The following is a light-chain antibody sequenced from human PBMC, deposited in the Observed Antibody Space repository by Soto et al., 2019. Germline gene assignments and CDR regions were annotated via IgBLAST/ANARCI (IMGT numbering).Light chain of an antibody. V-gene: IGKV3-15*01. CDR1: QSVSSN. CDR2: GAS. CDR3: QQCNDWPHT. J-gene: IGKJ2*01. Sequence: EIVMTQSPATLSVSPGERATLSCRASQSVSSNLAWYQQKPGQAPRLLIYGASTRATGIPARFSGRGSGTEFTLTISSLQSEDCAVYYCQQCNDWPHTFGQGTKRRSN.